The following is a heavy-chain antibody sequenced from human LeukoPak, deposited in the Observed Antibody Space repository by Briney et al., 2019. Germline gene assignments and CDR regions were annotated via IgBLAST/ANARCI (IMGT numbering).Heavy chain of an antibody. Sequence: GASVKVSCKASGYTFTSYGISWVRQAPGQGLEWMGWISAYNGNTNYAQKLQGRVTMTTDTSTSTAYMELRSLRSDDTAVYYCARDGAIVVVPAVYYYYMDVWGKGTTVTVSS. J-gene: IGHJ6*03. D-gene: IGHD2-2*01. V-gene: IGHV1-18*01. CDR2: ISAYNGNT. CDR1: GYTFTSYG. CDR3: ARDGAIVVVPAVYYYYMDV.